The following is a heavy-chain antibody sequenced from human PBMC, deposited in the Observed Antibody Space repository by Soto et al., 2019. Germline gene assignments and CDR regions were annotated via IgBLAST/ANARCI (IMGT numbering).Heavy chain of an antibody. CDR2: INHSGST. Sequence: SETLSLTCAVYGGSFSGYYWSWIRQPPGKGLEWSGEINHSGSTNYNPSLKSRVTISVDTSKNQFSLKLSSVTAADTAVYYCAPIAPLTVRLRERGYYYCGMDVWGQGTTVTVSS. J-gene: IGHJ6*02. CDR3: APIAPLTVRLRERGYYYCGMDV. V-gene: IGHV4-34*01. CDR1: GGSFSGYY. D-gene: IGHD4-17*01.